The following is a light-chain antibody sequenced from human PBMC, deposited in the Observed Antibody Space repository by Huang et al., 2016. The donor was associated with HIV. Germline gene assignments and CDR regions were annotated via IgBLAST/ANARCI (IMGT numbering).Light chain of an antibody. Sequence: EIVLTQSPATLSLSPGERATLSCRASQSVGSYLAWYQHKPGLAPRLLIYDASSRATGIPPRFSGSGSGTDFTLTINSLEPDDFAVYYCQQRSDWPLTFGGGTKVEI. CDR2: DAS. CDR3: QQRSDWPLT. V-gene: IGKV3-11*01. J-gene: IGKJ4*01. CDR1: QSVGSY.